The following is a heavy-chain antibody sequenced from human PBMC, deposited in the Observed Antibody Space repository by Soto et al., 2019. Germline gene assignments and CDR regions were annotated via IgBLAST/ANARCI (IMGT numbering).Heavy chain of an antibody. CDR3: AKDGERSVRYFDWSPGFDP. CDR2: ISGSGGST. CDR1: GFTFSSYA. Sequence: GGSLRLSCAASGFTFSSYAMSWVRQAPGKGLEWVSAISGSGGSTYYADSVKGRFTISRDNSKNTLYLQMNSLRAEDTAVYYCAKDGERSVRYFDWSPGFDPWGQGTLVTVSS. D-gene: IGHD3-9*01. V-gene: IGHV3-23*01. J-gene: IGHJ5*02.